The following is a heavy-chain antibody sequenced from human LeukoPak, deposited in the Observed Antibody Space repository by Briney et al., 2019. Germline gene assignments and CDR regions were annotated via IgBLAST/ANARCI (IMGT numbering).Heavy chain of an antibody. V-gene: IGHV1-2*02. J-gene: IGHJ4*02. CDR3: ARGPDIVVVPAAIEY. D-gene: IGHD2-2*01. Sequence: ASVKVSCKASGYTFTSYDINWVRQAPGQGLEWMGWINPNSGGTNYAQKFQGRVTMTRDTSISTAYMELSRLRSDDTAVYYCARGPDIVVVPAAIEYWGQGTLVTVSS. CDR2: INPNSGGT. CDR1: GYTFTSYD.